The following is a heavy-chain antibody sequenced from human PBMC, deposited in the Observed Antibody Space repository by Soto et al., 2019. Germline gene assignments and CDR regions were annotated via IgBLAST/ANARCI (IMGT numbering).Heavy chain of an antibody. Sequence: GGSLRLSCAASGFTFDDYAMHWVRQAPGKGLEWVSGISWNSGSIGYADSVKGRFTISRDNAKNSLYLQMNSLRAEDTALYYCAKVLGMVYGYDAFDIWGQGTMVTVSS. V-gene: IGHV3-9*01. CDR1: GFTFDDYA. CDR2: ISWNSGSI. J-gene: IGHJ3*02. D-gene: IGHD2-8*01. CDR3: AKVLGMVYGYDAFDI.